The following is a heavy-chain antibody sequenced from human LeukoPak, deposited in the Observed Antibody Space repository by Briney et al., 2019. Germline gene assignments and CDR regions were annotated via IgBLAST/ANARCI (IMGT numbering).Heavy chain of an antibody. V-gene: IGHV1-24*01. CDR1: GYTLTELS. Sequence: ASVKVSCKVSGYTLTELSMHWVRQAPGKGLEWMGGFDPEDGETIYAQKFQGRVTMTEDTSTDTAYMELSSLRSEDTAVYYCGSGQWVVVGGGGFDYWGQGTLVTVSS. D-gene: IGHD6-19*01. CDR2: FDPEDGET. J-gene: IGHJ4*02. CDR3: GSGQWVVVGGGGFDY.